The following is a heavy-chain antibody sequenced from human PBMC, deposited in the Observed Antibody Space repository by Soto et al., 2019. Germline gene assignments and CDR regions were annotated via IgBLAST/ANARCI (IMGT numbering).Heavy chain of an antibody. Sequence: QVQLVQSGAEVKKPGASVKVSCKASCYTFTSYGISWVRQAPGQGLEWMGWISAYNGNTNYAQKLQGRVTMTTDTSTSTAYMALRRLRSDDTDVYYCARVGRWFGELDYYGMDVWGQGTTVTFS. D-gene: IGHD3-10*01. V-gene: IGHV1-18*04. CDR3: ARVGRWFGELDYYGMDV. CDR1: CYTFTSYG. CDR2: ISAYNGNT. J-gene: IGHJ6*02.